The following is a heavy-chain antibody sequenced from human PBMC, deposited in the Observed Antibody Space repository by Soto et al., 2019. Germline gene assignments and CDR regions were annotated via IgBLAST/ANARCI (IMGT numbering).Heavy chain of an antibody. D-gene: IGHD4-17*01. CDR1: GFTFSSYG. Sequence: QVQLVESGGGVVQPGRSLRLSCAASGFTFSSYGMHWVRQAPGKGLEWVAVIWYDGSNKYYADSVKGRFTISRDNSKNTLYLQMNSLRAEDTAVYYCAREGCTVTPNDAFDIWGQGTMVTVSS. CDR2: IWYDGSNK. V-gene: IGHV3-33*01. CDR3: AREGCTVTPNDAFDI. J-gene: IGHJ3*02.